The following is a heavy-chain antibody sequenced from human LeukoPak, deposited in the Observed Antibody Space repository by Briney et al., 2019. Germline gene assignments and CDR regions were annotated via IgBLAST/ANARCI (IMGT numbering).Heavy chain of an antibody. V-gene: IGHV4-59*11. CDR3: AREVEIPAGAFDI. D-gene: IGHD5-24*01. Sequence: SETLSLTCTVSGDSISSHYWSWIRQPPGKGLEWIGYIYYSGSTNYSPSLRSRVTISLDTSKNQFSLKLSSVAAADTAVYYCAREVEIPAGAFDIWGQGTMVTVSS. J-gene: IGHJ3*02. CDR1: GDSISSHY. CDR2: IYYSGST.